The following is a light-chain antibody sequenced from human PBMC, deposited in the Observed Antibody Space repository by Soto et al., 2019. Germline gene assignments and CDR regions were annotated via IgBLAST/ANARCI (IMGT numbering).Light chain of an antibody. J-gene: IGKJ2*01. CDR2: WAS. CDR3: QQYYNNPRT. V-gene: IGKV4-1*01. CDR1: QSALYSSNNKNY. Sequence: DIVMTQSPDSLAVSLGERATINCKSSQSALYSSNNKNYLAWYQQKPRQPPKLLIYWASTRESGVPDRFSGSGSGTDFTLTINSLQAEDVAVYFCQQYYNNPRTFGQGTKVDIK.